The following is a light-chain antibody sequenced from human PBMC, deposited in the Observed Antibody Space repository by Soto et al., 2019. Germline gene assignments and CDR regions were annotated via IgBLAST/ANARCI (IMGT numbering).Light chain of an antibody. V-gene: IGLV2-8*01. J-gene: IGLJ2*01. CDR3: TSYAGSNIPVV. CDR1: SSDVGGYNF. CDR2: EVT. Sequence: QAALTQPPSAYGSPGQSVTISCTGTSSDVGGYNFVSWYQQHPGKAPKLMIYEVTKRPSGVPDRFSGSKSGNTASLTVSGLQGEDEADYYCTSYAGSNIPVVFGGGTKLTVL.